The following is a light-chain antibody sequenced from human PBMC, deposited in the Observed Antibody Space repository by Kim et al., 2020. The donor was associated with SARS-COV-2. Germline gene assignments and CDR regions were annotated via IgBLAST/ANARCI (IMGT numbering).Light chain of an antibody. Sequence: SYELTQPHSVSVAPGKTARITCGGNNIGSKSVHWYQQKPGQAPVLVIYYDSDRPSGIPERFSGSNSGNTATLTISRVEAGDEADYYCQVLDSSCDHYFFG. CDR2: YDS. CDR1: NIGSKS. V-gene: IGLV3-21*04. CDR3: QVLDSSCDHYF. J-gene: IGLJ1*01.